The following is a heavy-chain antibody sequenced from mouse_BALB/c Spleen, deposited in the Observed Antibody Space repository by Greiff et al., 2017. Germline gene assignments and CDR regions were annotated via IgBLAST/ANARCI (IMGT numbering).Heavy chain of an antibody. CDR2: IDPENGDT. CDR1: GFNIKDYY. Sequence: VQLQQSGAELVRSGASVKLSCTASGFNIKDYYMHWVKQRPEQGLEWIGWIDPENGDTEYAPKFQGKATMTADTSSNTAYLQLSSLTSEDTAVYYCSYGYDGRTVAYWGQGTLVTVSA. V-gene: IGHV14-4*02. CDR3: SYGYDGRTVAY. J-gene: IGHJ3*01. D-gene: IGHD2-2*01.